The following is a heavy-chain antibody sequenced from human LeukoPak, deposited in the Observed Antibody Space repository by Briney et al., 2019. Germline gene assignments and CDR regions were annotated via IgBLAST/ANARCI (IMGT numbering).Heavy chain of an antibody. J-gene: IGHJ5*01. Sequence: PSETLSLTCTVSGGSISSSSYYWGWIRQPPGKGLEWIGSIYYSGSTYYNPSLKSRVIISVATSKNQFSLKLSSVTAADTAVYYCARVPERITMVRGVITTSLSWFDPWGQGILVTVSS. CDR1: GGSISSSSYY. V-gene: IGHV4-39*07. D-gene: IGHD3-10*01. CDR3: ARVPERITMVRGVITTSLSWFDP. CDR2: IYYSGST.